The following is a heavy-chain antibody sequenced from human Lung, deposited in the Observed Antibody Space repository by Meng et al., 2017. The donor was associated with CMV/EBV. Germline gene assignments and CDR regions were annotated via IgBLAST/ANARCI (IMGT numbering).Heavy chain of an antibody. CDR1: GGSISPYY. CDR3: ARHYCGSNVCYTDWFDP. CDR2: IYYSGGT. J-gene: IGHJ5*02. V-gene: IGHV4-59*01. Sequence: SXTXSLXCTVSGGSISPYYWSWIRQPPGKGLEWIGYIYYSGGTNYNPSLKSRVTVSVDTSKNQFSLKLTSVTAADTAVYYCARHYCGSNVCYTDWFDPWGQGTLVTVSS. D-gene: IGHD2-2*02.